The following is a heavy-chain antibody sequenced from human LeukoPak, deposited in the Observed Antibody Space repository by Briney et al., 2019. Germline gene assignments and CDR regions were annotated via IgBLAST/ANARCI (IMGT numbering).Heavy chain of an antibody. CDR3: AKDRWTTVVRDLDY. CDR1: GFTFSSYA. V-gene: IGHV3-23*01. CDR2: ISGSGDSA. J-gene: IGHJ4*02. Sequence: GGSLRLSCAASGFTFSSYAMSWFGQPPGKGWDGSPIISGSGDSANYGDAVKGRFTVFRDNSKNTLYLQMNSLTAEDTAPYYCAKDRWTTVVRDLDYWGQGTLVTVSS. D-gene: IGHD4-23*01.